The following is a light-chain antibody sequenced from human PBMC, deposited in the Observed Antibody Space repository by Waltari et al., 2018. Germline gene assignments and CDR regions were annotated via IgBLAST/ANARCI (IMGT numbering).Light chain of an antibody. CDR1: QAVAKY. Sequence: WQASQAVAKYLAVYQQKPGQAPRLRIYHASIRATGIPDRFSGSGYGTDFSLTISRLEPEDFAVYFCQKYVNLPATFGQGTTVEV. CDR2: HAS. J-gene: IGKJ1*01. CDR3: QKYVNLPAT. V-gene: IGKV3-20*01.